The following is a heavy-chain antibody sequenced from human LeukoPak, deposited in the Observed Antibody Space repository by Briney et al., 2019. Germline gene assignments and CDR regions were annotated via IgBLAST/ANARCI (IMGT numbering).Heavy chain of an antibody. CDR3: ARGRQLYDYVWGSYRYTTFDY. CDR1: GFTFSEYT. V-gene: IGHV3-48*01. CDR2: ISTASSAL. Sequence: GGSLRLSCAASGFTFSEYTMNWVRQAPGKGLEWLSYISTASSALDYADSVKGRFTISRDNAKNSLYLQMNSLRAADTAVYYCARGRQLYDYVWGSYRYTTFDYWGQGTLVTVSS. J-gene: IGHJ4*02. D-gene: IGHD3-16*02.